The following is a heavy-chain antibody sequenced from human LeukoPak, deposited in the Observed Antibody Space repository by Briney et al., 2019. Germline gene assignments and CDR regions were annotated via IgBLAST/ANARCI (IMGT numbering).Heavy chain of an antibody. CDR2: IKQDGSET. V-gene: IGHV3-7*01. D-gene: IGHD2-2*01. J-gene: IGHJ4*02. CDR1: AFTFSSYW. Sequence: PGGSLRLSCAASAFTFSSYWMSWVRQAPGKGLEWVGNIKQDGSETYFVDSVKGRFTISRDNAKNSLYLQMNSLRAEDTAVYYCARDAMSRTADYWGQGTLVTVSS. CDR3: ARDAMSRTADY.